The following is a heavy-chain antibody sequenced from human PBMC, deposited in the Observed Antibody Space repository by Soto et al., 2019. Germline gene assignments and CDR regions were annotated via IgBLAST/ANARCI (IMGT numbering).Heavy chain of an antibody. V-gene: IGHV4-59*01. CDR2: IYYSGST. J-gene: IGHJ6*02. CDR3: ARDRGATITNFYYYYYGMDV. Sequence: SETLSLTCTVSGGSISSYYWSWIRQPPGKGLEWIGYIYYSGSTNYNPSLKSRVTISVDTSKNQFSLKLSSVTAADTAVYYCARDRGATITNFYYYYYGMDVWGQGTTVTVSS. D-gene: IGHD5-12*01. CDR1: GGSISSYY.